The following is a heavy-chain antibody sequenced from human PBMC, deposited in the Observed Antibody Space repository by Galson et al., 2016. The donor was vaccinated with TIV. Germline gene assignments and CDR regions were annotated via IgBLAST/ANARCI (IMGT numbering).Heavy chain of an antibody. J-gene: IGHJ3*02. CDR2: TRTYNGDT. CDR3: ARDRNSVSAVVLEDDAFDI. D-gene: IGHD3-3*01. Sequence: SVKVSCKASGYNFAMHAISWVRQAPGEGLEWMAWTRTYNGDTRHAEKVQGRVTTTTDTSTGTAYMELRSLRSDDTAVYYCARDRNSVSAVVLEDDAFDIWGQGTTVTVSS. CDR1: GYNFAMHA. V-gene: IGHV1-18*01.